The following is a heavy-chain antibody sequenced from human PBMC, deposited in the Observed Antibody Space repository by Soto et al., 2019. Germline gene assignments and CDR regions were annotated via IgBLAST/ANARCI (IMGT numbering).Heavy chain of an antibody. V-gene: IGHV3-30*18. CDR3: AKDAVDIVVVPAAPPGSNFDP. J-gene: IGHJ5*02. Sequence: GGSLRLSCAASGFTFSSYGMHWVRQAPGKGLEWVAVISYDGSNKYYADSVKGRFTISRDNSKNTLYLQMNSLRAEDTAVYYCAKDAVDIVVVPAAPPGSNFDPWGQGTLVTVSS. CDR2: ISYDGSNK. CDR1: GFTFSSYG. D-gene: IGHD2-2*03.